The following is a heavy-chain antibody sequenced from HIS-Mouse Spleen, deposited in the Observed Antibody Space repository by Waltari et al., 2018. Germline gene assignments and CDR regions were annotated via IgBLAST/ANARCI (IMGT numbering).Heavy chain of an antibody. D-gene: IGHD3-3*01. CDR2: IYYSGST. CDR3: ARAPTGFLEWFDAFDI. V-gene: IGHV4-39*07. Sequence: QLQLQESGPGLVKPSETLSLTCTVSGCPISSSSYSWGWIGQPPGKGLEWIGSIYYSGSTYYNPSLKSRVTISVDTSKNQFSLKLSSVTAADTAVYYCARAPTGFLEWFDAFDIWGQGTMVTVSS. CDR1: GCPISSSSYS. J-gene: IGHJ3*02.